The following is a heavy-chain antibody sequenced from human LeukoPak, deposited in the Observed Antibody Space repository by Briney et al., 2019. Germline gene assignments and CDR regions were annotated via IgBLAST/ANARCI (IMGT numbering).Heavy chain of an antibody. D-gene: IGHD6-13*01. CDR3: AKKGVAAAAGTPYYFDY. V-gene: IGHV3-23*01. CDR2: ISGSGGST. CDR1: GFTVSSNY. Sequence: PGGSLRLSCAASGFTVSSNYMSWVRQAPGKGLEWVSAISGSGGSTYYADSVKGRFTISRDNSKNTLYLQMNSLRAEDTAVYYCAKKGVAAAAGTPYYFDYWGQGTLVSVSS. J-gene: IGHJ4*02.